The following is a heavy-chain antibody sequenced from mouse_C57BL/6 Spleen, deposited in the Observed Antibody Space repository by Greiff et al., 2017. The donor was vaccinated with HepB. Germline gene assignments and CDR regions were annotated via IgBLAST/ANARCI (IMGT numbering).Heavy chain of an antibody. V-gene: IGHV1-82*01. D-gene: IGHD2-2*01. J-gene: IGHJ4*01. CDR3: ARKIGLRRDYAMDY. CDR2: IYPGDGDT. Sequence: VQLQQSGPELVKPGASVKISCKASGYAFSSSWMNWVKQRPGKGLEWIGRIYPGDGDTNYNGKFKGKATLTADKSSSTAYMQLSSLTSEDSAVYFCARKIGLRRDYAMDYWGQGTSVTDSS. CDR1: GYAFSSSW.